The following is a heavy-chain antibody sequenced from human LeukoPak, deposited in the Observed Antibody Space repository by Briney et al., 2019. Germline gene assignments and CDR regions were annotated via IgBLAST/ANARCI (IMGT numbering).Heavy chain of an antibody. CDR2: ISGSGSNT. CDR3: AKGTYDSRGHFDY. CDR1: GFTFSSYA. D-gene: IGHD3-22*01. V-gene: IGHV3-23*01. J-gene: IGHJ4*02. Sequence: GGSLRLSCAASGFTFSSYAMSWVRQAPGKGLEWVSGISGSGSNTYYADSVKGRFTISRDNSKNTLYLQMNSLRAEDTAAYYCAKGTYDSRGHFDYWGQGTLVSVSS.